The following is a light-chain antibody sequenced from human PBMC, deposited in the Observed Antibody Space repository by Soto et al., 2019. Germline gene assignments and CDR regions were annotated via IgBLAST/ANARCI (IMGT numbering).Light chain of an antibody. Sequence: QSVLTQPPSVSGSPGQSVTISCTGTSTDFVTYNRVSWYQQPPGTAPKLIVYEASNRPSGVPDRFSGSKSGNTASLTISGLQAAYEADYYCSLYTSENTYVFGTGTKVTV. V-gene: IGLV2-18*01. CDR1: STDFVTYNR. CDR3: SLYTSENTYV. CDR2: EAS. J-gene: IGLJ1*01.